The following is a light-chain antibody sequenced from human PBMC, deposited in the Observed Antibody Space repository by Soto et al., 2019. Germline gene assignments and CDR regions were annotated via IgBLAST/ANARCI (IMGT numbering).Light chain of an antibody. CDR2: NTN. CDR1: SGSVSPSFY. V-gene: IGLV8-61*01. CDR3: VLYMGRGISV. Sequence: QTVVTQEPSFSVSPGGTVTLTCGLSSGSVSPSFYTSWYQQPPGPAPRPLIYNTNPPSSGVPDRFSGSILGNKAALTITGAQEDDESDYYCVLYMGRGISVFGGGTKLTVL. J-gene: IGLJ3*02.